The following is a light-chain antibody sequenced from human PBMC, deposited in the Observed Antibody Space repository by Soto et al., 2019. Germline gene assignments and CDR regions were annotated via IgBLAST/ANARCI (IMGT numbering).Light chain of an antibody. J-gene: IGKJ1*01. V-gene: IGKV3-20*01. CDR3: QQYGSPPRT. CDR2: GAS. Sequence: TQSPSSLSASVRDRVTITCRASQSISSWLAWYQQKPGQAPRLLIYGASSRATGIPDRFSGSGSGTDFTLTISRLEPEDFAVYYCQQYGSPPRTFGQGTKVDIK. CDR1: QSISSW.